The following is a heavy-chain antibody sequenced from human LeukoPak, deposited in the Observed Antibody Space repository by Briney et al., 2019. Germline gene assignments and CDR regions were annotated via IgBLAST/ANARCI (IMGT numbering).Heavy chain of an antibody. J-gene: IGHJ4*02. V-gene: IGHV1-2*02. Sequence: ASVKVSCKASGYTFTSYDINWVRQATGQGLEWMGWINPNSGGTNYAQKFQGRVTMTRDTSISTAYMELSRLRSDDTAVYYCAREFGDTAMVTPFDYWGQGTLVTVSS. CDR1: GYTFTSYD. CDR2: INPNSGGT. CDR3: AREFGDTAMVTPFDY. D-gene: IGHD5-18*01.